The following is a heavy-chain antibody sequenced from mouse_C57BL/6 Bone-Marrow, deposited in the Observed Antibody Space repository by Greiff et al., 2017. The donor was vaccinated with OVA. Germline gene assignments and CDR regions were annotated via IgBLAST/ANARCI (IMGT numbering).Heavy chain of an antibody. CDR2: IDPSDSYT. V-gene: IGHV1-69*01. CDR3: ARLYDYDEGFAY. CDR1: GYTFTSYW. J-gene: IGHJ3*01. D-gene: IGHD2-4*01. Sequence: QVQLQQSGAELVMPGASVKLSCKASGYTFTSYWMHWVKQRPGQGLEWIGAIDPSDSYTNYNQKFKGKSTLTVDKSSSTAYMQLSSLTSEDSAVYYCARLYDYDEGFAYWGQGTLVTVSA.